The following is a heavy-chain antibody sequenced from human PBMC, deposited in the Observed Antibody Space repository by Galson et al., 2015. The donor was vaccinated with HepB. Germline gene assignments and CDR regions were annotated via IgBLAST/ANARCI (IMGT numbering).Heavy chain of an antibody. J-gene: IGHJ1*01. CDR2: IKSKTDGGTT. V-gene: IGHV3-15*01. Sequence: SLRLSCAASGFTFSNAWMSWVRQAPGKGLEWVGRIKSKTDGGTTDYAAPVKGRFTISRDDSKNTLYLQMNSLKTEDTAVYYCTTFPDIVVVVAATPWGKYVRHWSQGTLVTVSS. D-gene: IGHD2-15*01. CDR3: TTFPDIVVVVAATPWGKYVRH. CDR1: GFTFSNAW.